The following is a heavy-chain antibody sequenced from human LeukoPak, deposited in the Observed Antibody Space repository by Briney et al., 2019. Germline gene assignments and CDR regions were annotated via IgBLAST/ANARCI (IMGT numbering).Heavy chain of an antibody. D-gene: IGHD6-19*01. CDR3: ARDHSSGWYSLNYYYYGMDV. CDR1: GFTVSSNY. J-gene: IGHJ6*02. Sequence: GSLRLSCAASGFTVSSNYMSWIRQPPGKGLEWIGYIYYSGSTNYNPSLKSRVTISVDTSKNQFSLKLSSVTAADTAVYYCARDHSSGWYSLNYYYYGMDVWGQGTTVTVSS. CDR2: IYYSGST. V-gene: IGHV4-59*02.